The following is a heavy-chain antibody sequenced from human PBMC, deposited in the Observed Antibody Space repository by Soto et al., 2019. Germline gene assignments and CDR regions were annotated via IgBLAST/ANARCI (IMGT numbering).Heavy chain of an antibody. V-gene: IGHV4-59*07. CDR2: IYYSGST. CDR3: ARARGYSGYDSPVYYYYYGMDV. J-gene: IGHJ6*02. D-gene: IGHD5-12*01. Sequence: XATLSLRFTVSGGCISSYYWSWIRQPPGKGLEWIGYIYYSGSTNYNPSPKSRVTISVDTSKNQFSLKLSSVTAADTAVYYCARARGYSGYDSPVYYYYYGMDVWGQGTTVTVSS. CDR1: GGCISSYY.